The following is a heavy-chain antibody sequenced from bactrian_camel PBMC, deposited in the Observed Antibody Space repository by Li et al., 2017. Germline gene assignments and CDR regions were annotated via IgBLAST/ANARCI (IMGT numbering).Heavy chain of an antibody. D-gene: IGHD3*01. CDR1: GPTYERGC. CDR2: VVNRDGTP. CDR3: AANRVVGFPPGTANFKS. J-gene: IGHJ4*01. V-gene: IGHV3S63*01. Sequence: HVQLVESGGGLVQAGGSLSLTCTASGPTYERGCMAWFRQRPGEEREGVAVVVNRDGTPNYPDSVKGRFTISQDRAKSTVYLQMDSLKPEDTAMYYCAANRVVGFPPGTANFKSWGQGTQVTVS.